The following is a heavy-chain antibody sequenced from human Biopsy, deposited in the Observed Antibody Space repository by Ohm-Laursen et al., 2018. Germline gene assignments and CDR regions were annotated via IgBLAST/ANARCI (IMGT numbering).Heavy chain of an antibody. CDR2: IFKDGNT. V-gene: IGHV4-38-2*02. D-gene: IGHD6-19*01. Sequence: SETLSLTCPASGYSISSDYRWGWIRQAPGKTLEWLGNIFKDGNTHYNPSLRSRLIISIDTSKNQFSLMMTSVSGADTAVYFCARVGSGWAPFDKWGPGTLVTVSS. J-gene: IGHJ4*02. CDR3: ARVGSGWAPFDK. CDR1: GYSISSDYR.